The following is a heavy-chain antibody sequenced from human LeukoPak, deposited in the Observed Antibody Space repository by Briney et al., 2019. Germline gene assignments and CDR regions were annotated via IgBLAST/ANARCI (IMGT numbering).Heavy chain of an antibody. V-gene: IGHV1-2*06. J-gene: IGHJ4*02. CDR1: GYTFTGYY. CDR2: INPNSGGT. D-gene: IGHD2-2*01. CDR3: ARSLSTSPTYY. Sequence: ASVKVSCKASGYTFTGYYMHWVRQAPGQGLEWMGRINPNSGGTNYARKFQGRVTVTRDTSISTAYMELSRLRSDDTAVYYCARSLSTSPTYYWGQGTLVTVSS.